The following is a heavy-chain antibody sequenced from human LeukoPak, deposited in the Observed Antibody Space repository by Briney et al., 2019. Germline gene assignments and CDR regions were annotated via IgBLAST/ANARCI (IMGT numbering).Heavy chain of an antibody. Sequence: PGRSLRLSCAASGFTFSSYAMHWVRQAPGKGLEWVAVISYDGSNKYYADSVKGRFTISRDNSKNTLYLQMNSLRAEDTAVYYCARSRPQLLWFGELKSWGQGTLVTASS. CDR1: GFTFSSYA. CDR3: ARSRPQLLWFGELKS. CDR2: ISYDGSNK. J-gene: IGHJ4*02. D-gene: IGHD3-10*01. V-gene: IGHV3-30*04.